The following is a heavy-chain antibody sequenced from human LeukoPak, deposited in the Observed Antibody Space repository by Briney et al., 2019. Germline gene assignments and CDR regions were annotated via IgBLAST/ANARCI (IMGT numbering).Heavy chain of an antibody. CDR2: ITGSGGTT. CDR1: GFTFSTYA. CDR3: AKAGIVGATFRMDY. D-gene: IGHD1-26*01. J-gene: IGHJ4*02. V-gene: IGHV3-23*01. Sequence: GGSLRLSCAASGFTFSTYAMSWVCQAPGKGLNWVSTITGSGGTTYYADSVKGRFTISRDNSKNTLYLQMNSLRAEDTAIYYCAKAGIVGATFRMDYWGQGTLVTVSS.